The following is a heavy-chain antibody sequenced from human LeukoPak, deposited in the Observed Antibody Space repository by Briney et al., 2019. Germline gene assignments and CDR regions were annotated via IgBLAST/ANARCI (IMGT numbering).Heavy chain of an antibody. V-gene: IGHV4-39*01. D-gene: IGHD3-22*01. CDR2: IYYSGST. Sequence: SETLSLTCTVSGGSISSSSYYWGWIRQPPGKGLEWIGSIYYSGSTYYNPSLKSRVTISVDTSKNQFSLKLSPVTAADTAVYYCARLPDTYYYDSSGPGYYWGQGTLVTVSS. CDR1: GGSISSSSYY. J-gene: IGHJ4*02. CDR3: ARLPDTYYYDSSGPGYY.